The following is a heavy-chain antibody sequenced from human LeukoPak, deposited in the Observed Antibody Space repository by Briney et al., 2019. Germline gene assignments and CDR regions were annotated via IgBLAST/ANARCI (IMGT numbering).Heavy chain of an antibody. CDR3: ARALSCGVVTWPDY. Sequence: SETLSLTSAHPAGSISTYYGNLIPQPPGQGLEWIAYIYYTGSANYNPSLKSRVTISVDTSKNQFSLKLSSVTAADTAVYYCARALSCGVVTWPDYWGQGTLVTVSS. CDR1: AGSISTYY. J-gene: IGHJ4*02. V-gene: IGHV4-59*01. D-gene: IGHD3-3*01. CDR2: IYYTGSA.